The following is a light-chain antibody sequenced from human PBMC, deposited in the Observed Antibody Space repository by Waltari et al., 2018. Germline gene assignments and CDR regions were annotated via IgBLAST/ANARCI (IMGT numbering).Light chain of an antibody. CDR1: SNDVGGYNY. J-gene: IGLJ3*02. Sequence: QSALTQPRSVSGSPGQSVTISCTGTSNDVGGYNYVSWYQQHPDKAPKLIIYGINKRPSGVPDRFSCAKSGNTASRTSSGLQAEDEADYYCCSYVGSNTYWVFGGGTKLTVL. CDR3: CSYVGSNTYWV. CDR2: GIN. V-gene: IGLV2-11*01.